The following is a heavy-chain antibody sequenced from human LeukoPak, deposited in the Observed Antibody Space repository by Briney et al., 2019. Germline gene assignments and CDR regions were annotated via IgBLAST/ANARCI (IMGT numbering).Heavy chain of an antibody. Sequence: AESLKISRKGSGYSSSSHCIGWVRQMPAKNLECRGIFYPGDSDTRYSPSFQGQVPLSADESITTAYPQWRSLGASDTAMYYCARLRASDDYCYFDYWGQGTLVTVSS. J-gene: IGHJ4*02. D-gene: IGHD1-26*01. CDR1: GYSSSSHC. V-gene: IGHV5-51*01. CDR2: FYPGDSDT. CDR3: ARLRASDDYCYFDY.